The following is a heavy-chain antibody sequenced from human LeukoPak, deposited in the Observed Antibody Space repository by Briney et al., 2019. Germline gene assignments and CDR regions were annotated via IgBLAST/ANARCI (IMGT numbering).Heavy chain of an antibody. CDR2: ISGSGGST. CDR3: AKATSYYDSSGYQDY. V-gene: IGHV3-23*01. D-gene: IGHD3-22*01. CDR1: GFTFSSYA. J-gene: IGHJ4*02. Sequence: GGSLRLSCAASGFTFSSYAMSWVRQAPGKGLEWVSAISGSGGSTYYADSVKGRFTISRDNSKNTLYPQMNSLSAEDTAVYYCAKATSYYDSSGYQDYWGQGTLVTVSS.